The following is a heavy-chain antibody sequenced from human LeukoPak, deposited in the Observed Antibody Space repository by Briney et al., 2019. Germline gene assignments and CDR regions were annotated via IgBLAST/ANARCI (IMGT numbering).Heavy chain of an antibody. D-gene: IGHD6-13*01. CDR2: IYNDGNT. V-gene: IGHV3-53*01. CDR3: AGDTHSSNWYDH. CDR1: GFTVSSIY. Sequence: GGSLRLSCAVSGFTVSSIYMSWVRQAPGKGLEWVSFIYNDGNTYYSDSMKGRFSISRDSSRNTLYLQMNSLRVEDTAVYYCAGDTHSSNWYDHWGQGTLVTVSS. J-gene: IGHJ5*02.